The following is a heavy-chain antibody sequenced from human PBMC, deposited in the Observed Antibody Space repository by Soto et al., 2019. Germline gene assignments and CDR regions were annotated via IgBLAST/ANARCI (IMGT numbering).Heavy chain of an antibody. CDR3: ERAGSLSIYSAYSWFDP. CDR2: TYYRSKWYN. CDR1: GDSVSSDRAA. D-gene: IGHD2-21*01. J-gene: IGHJ5*02. Sequence: SQTLSLTCAISGDSVSSDRAAWNWIRQSPSRGLEWLGRTYYRSKWYNDYAVSVRSRITISADTSNNQFSLRLNSVTPEDTAVYYCERAGSLSIYSAYSWFDPWGQGTLVTVSS. V-gene: IGHV6-1*01.